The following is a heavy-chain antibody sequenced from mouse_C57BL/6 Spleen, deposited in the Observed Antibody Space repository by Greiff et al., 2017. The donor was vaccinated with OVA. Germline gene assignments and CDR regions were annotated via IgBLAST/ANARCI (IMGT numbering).Heavy chain of an antibody. CDR2: ISVGGSYT. CDR1: GFTFSSYA. CDR3: AREESGYDALFAY. Sequence: EVMLVESGGGLVKPGGSLKLSCAASGFTFSSYAMSWVRQTPEKRLEWVATISVGGSYTSYPDNVKGRFPIPRDNAKNNRYLQMSHLRSEDTAMYYCAREESGYDALFAYWGQGTLVTVSA. V-gene: IGHV5-4*01. J-gene: IGHJ3*01. D-gene: IGHD2-2*01.